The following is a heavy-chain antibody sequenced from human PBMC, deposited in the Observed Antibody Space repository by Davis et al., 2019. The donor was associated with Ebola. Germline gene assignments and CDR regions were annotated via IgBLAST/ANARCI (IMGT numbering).Heavy chain of an antibody. J-gene: IGHJ4*02. Sequence: AASVKVSCKAPGHTFSNYAMHWVRQAPGQRLEWMGWIHGGNGNRKYSQKFQGRVTITMGTSASTAYMELSSLRSEDTAVYYCARATFGYNSGWYADYWGQGTLVTVSS. D-gene: IGHD6-19*01. CDR1: GHTFSNYA. V-gene: IGHV1-3*01. CDR2: IHGGNGNR. CDR3: ARATFGYNSGWYADY.